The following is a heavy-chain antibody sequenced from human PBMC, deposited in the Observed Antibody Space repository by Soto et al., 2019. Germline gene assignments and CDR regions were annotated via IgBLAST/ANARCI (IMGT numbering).Heavy chain of an antibody. D-gene: IGHD3-10*01. J-gene: IGHJ4*02. CDR2: VNPIVSMS. CDR1: GDTFNFYS. V-gene: IGHV1-69*02. Sequence: QVQLVQSGAEVKRPGSSVKVSCKASGDTFNFYSINWVRQAPGLGLELMGRVNPIVSMSNYAQKFQGRVTMTADKSTSTGYVELSSLRSEDTAIYYCASSYGSGYRAFDYWGQGALVTVSS. CDR3: ASSYGSGYRAFDY.